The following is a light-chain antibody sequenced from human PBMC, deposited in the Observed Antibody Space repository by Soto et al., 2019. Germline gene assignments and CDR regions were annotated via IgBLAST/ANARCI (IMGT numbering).Light chain of an antibody. V-gene: IGKV1-27*01. CDR2: AAS. CDR3: QKYNSAPLT. CDR1: LPISNY. J-gene: IGKJ4*01. Sequence: DIQMTQSPSSLSASVGDRVTITCRASLPISNYVAWYQQKPGKIPNLLIYAASTLQVGVPSRFSGSGSGTDFTLPISSLHPEDVAAYYCQKYNSAPLTCGGGTKVQIK.